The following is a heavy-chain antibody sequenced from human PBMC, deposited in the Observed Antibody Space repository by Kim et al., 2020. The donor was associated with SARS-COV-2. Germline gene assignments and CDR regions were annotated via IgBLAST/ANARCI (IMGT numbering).Heavy chain of an antibody. V-gene: IGHV1-69*06. CDR1: GGSFTMYS. Sequence: SVKVSCKTSGGSFTMYSMIWVRQAPGQGLEWVGGLIPEFGATNYAQKFQGRVTLTADKSTSTVYMELSSLRSEDTAMYYCARDLGKTYNWSPYLEFWGQGTLVTVSS. CDR2: LIPEFGAT. D-gene: IGHD1-1*01. J-gene: IGHJ4*02. CDR3: ARDLGKTYNWSPYLEF.